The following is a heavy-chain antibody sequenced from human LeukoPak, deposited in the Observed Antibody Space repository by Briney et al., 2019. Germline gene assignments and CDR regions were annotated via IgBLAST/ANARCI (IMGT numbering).Heavy chain of an antibody. CDR2: IYTSGST. Sequence: SETLSLTCTVSGDSTSNYYWSWIRQPAGKGLEWIGRIYTSGSTNYNPSLKSRVTMSVDTSKNQFSLKLNSVTAADTAVYYCASELLQPGYYYMDVWGKGTTVTVSS. J-gene: IGHJ6*03. CDR1: GDSTSNYY. V-gene: IGHV4-4*07. D-gene: IGHD4-11*01. CDR3: ASELLQPGYYYMDV.